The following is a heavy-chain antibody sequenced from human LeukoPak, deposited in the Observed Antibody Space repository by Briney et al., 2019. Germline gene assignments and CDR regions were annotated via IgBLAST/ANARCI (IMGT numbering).Heavy chain of an antibody. CDR3: ARGDSGYAFAPFDY. V-gene: IGHV1-18*01. J-gene: IGHJ4*02. CDR1: GYTFTTYG. CDR2: ISTYNGNT. D-gene: IGHD5-12*01. Sequence: ASVKVSCKASGYTFTTYGITWVRQAPGQGLEWMGWISTYNGNTNYAQKLQGRVTMTTDTSTTTAYMELRSLRSDDTAVYYCARGDSGYAFAPFDYWGQGTQVIVSS.